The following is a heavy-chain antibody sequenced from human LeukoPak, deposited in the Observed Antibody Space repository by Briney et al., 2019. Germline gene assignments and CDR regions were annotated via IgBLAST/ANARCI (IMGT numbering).Heavy chain of an antibody. CDR2: IYYSGST. Sequence: PSETLSLTCTVSGGSISSYYWSWIRQPPGKGREWIGYIYYSGSTNYNPSLKSRVTISVDTSKNQFSLKLSSVTAADTAVYYCARVLNYYYYYMDVWGKGTTVTVSS. CDR1: GGSISSYY. J-gene: IGHJ6*03. V-gene: IGHV4-59*01. CDR3: ARVLNYYYYYMDV.